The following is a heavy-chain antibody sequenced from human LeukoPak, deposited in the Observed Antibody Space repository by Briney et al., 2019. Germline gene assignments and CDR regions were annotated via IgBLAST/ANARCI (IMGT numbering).Heavy chain of an antibody. V-gene: IGHV3-21*01. Sequence: GGSLRLSCAASGFTFSSYSMNWVRQAPGKGLEWVSSISSSSSYIYYADSVKGRFTISRDNAKNSLYLQMNSLRAEGTAVYYCARGHIVVVVAAPDYWGQGTLVTVSS. CDR3: ARGHIVVVVAAPDY. CDR2: ISSSSSYI. J-gene: IGHJ4*02. CDR1: GFTFSSYS. D-gene: IGHD2-15*01.